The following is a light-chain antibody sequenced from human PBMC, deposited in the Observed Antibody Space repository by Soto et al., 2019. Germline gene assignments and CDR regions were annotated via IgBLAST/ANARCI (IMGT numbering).Light chain of an antibody. V-gene: IGKV1-39*01. CDR1: QDIGTF. CDR3: QQSYSTPQFT. J-gene: IGKJ3*01. CDR2: AAS. Sequence: DFQMTQSPSSLSASVGDTVTITCRASQDIGTFLNWYQQKQGKDPKLLIYAASDLLSGVSSRFSGSGSGPDFTITISSLQPEDFETYYCQQSYSTPQFTFGPGTKVDMK.